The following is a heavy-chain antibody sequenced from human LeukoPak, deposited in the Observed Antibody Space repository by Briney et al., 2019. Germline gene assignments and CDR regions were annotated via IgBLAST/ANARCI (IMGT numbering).Heavy chain of an antibody. Sequence: ASVKVSCKASGYTFTSYGISWVRQAPGQGLEWMGWISAYNGNTNYAQKLQGRVTMTTDTSTSTAYMELRSLRSDDTVVYYCARDSVVIRGSDAFDIWGQGTMVTVSS. CDR3: ARDSVVIRGSDAFDI. J-gene: IGHJ3*02. CDR1: GYTFTSYG. V-gene: IGHV1-18*01. D-gene: IGHD3-22*01. CDR2: ISAYNGNT.